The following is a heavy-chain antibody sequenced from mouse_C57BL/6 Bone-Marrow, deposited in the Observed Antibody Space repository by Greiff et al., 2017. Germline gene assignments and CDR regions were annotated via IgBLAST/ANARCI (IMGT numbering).Heavy chain of an antibody. J-gene: IGHJ3*01. D-gene: IGHD2-4*01. CDR2: ISSGSSTI. CDR3: ADDYDWFAY. Sequence: EVQLQESGGGLVKPAGSLKLSCAASGFTFSDYGMHWVRQAPEKGLEWVAYISSGSSTIYYADTVKGRFTISRDNAKNTLFLQMTSLRSEDTAMYYCADDYDWFAYWGQGTLVTVSA. V-gene: IGHV5-17*01. CDR1: GFTFSDYG.